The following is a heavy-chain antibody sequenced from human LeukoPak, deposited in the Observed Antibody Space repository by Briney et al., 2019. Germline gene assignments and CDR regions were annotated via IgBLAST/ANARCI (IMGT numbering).Heavy chain of an antibody. V-gene: IGHV3-21*01. CDR1: GFTFSSYS. CDR3: AWFWSGYLRFDP. J-gene: IGHJ5*02. Sequence: GGPLRLSCAASGFTFSSYSMNWVRQAPGKGLEWVSSISSSSSYIYYADSVKGRFTISRDNAKNSLYLQMNSLRAEDTAVCYCAWFWSGYLRFDPWGQGTLVAVSS. D-gene: IGHD3-3*01. CDR2: ISSSSSYI.